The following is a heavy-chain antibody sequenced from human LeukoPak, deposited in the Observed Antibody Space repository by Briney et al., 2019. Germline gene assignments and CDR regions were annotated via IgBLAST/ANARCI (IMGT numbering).Heavy chain of an antibody. V-gene: IGHV4-34*01. Sequence: SETLSLTCAVSGGSFSGYYWSWIRQPPGKGLEWIGEINHSGSTNYNPSLGSRVTISVGTSKNQFSLKLSSVTAADTAVYYCARFGVVASGTNYWGQGTLVTVSS. CDR2: INHSGST. CDR3: ARFGVVASGTNY. CDR1: GGSFSGYY. D-gene: IGHD6-13*01. J-gene: IGHJ4*02.